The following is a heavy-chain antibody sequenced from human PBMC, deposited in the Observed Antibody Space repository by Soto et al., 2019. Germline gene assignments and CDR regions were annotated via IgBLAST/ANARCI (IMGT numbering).Heavy chain of an antibody. CDR1: GFTFSSYA. CDR2: ISYDGSNK. D-gene: IGHD6-6*01. J-gene: IGHJ4*02. Sequence: PGGSLRLSCAASGFTFSSYAMHWVRQAPGKGLEWVAVISYDGSNKYYADSVKGRFTISRDNSKNTLYLQMNSLRAEDTAVYYCARDLSIAAHNYWGQGTLVTVSS. V-gene: IGHV3-30-3*01. CDR3: ARDLSIAAHNY.